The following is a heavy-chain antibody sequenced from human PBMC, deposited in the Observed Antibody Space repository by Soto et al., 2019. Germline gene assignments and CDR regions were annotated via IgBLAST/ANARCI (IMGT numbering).Heavy chain of an antibody. CDR1: GGSISSYY. J-gene: IGHJ4*02. V-gene: IGHV4-59*01. D-gene: IGHD1-1*01. CDR2: IYYSGST. CDR3: AREQGTGTFDY. Sequence: SETLCLTCPVAGGSISSYYWSWIRQPPGKGLEWIGYIYYSGSTNYNPSLKSRVTISVDTSKNQFSLKLSSVTAADTAVYYCAREQGTGTFDYWGQGTLVTVSS.